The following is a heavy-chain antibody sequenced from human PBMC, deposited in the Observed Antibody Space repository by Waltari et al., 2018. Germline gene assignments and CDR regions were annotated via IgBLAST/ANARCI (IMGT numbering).Heavy chain of an antibody. D-gene: IGHD7-27*01. CDR2: IHPGGGDT. V-gene: IGHV1-2*02. CDR3: ARDHNWGPDY. CDR1: GYTFTNFY. J-gene: IGHJ4*02. Sequence: QVQLVQSGAALKNPGASVRVSCKTSGYTFTNFYFHWVRQAPGQGLEWMGWIHPGGGDTNYAQKFQGRVTLTRDTSIDTAYLELNGLTSDDTAIYYCARDHNWGPDYWGQGTLVTVSS.